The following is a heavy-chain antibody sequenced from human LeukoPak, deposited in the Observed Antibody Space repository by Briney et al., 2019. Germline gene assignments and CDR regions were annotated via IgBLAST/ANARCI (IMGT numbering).Heavy chain of an antibody. CDR2: IIPIFGTA. V-gene: IGHV1-69*01. CDR1: GGTFSSYA. J-gene: IGHJ5*02. Sequence: SVKVSCKASGGTFSSYAISWVRQAPGQGLEWMGGIIPIFGTANYAQTFQGRVTITADESTSTAYMELSSLRSEDTAVYYCARAGWLQSQYNWFDPWGQGTLVTVSS. CDR3: ARAGWLQSQYNWFDP. D-gene: IGHD5-12*01.